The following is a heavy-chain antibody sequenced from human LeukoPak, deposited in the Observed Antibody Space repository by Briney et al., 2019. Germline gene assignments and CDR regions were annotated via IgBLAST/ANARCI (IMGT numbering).Heavy chain of an antibody. CDR3: ARANVYYYYGMDV. CDR1: GGSISSYY. V-gene: IGHV4-59*01. Sequence: SSETLSLTCTVSGGSISSYYWSWIRQPPGKGLEWIGYIYYSRSTNYNPSLKSRVTISVDTSKNQFSLKLSSVTAADTAVYYCARANVYYYYGMDVWGQGTTVTVSS. CDR2: IYYSRST. J-gene: IGHJ6*02.